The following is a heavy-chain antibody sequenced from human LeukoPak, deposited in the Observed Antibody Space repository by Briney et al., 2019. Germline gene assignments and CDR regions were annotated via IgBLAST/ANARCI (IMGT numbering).Heavy chain of an antibody. Sequence: GSLRLSFAAPGFIFCKYLVRWVRPAPGKGGGWGGNINQDGSQKSYVDSVRGRFTLSRNIAENSLFLQLNSLRADDTAVYYCARGSTMDYYHFDIWGQGTLVTVSS. CDR1: GFIFCKYL. CDR2: INQDGSQK. CDR3: ARGSTMDYYHFDI. D-gene: IGHD3-10*01. V-gene: IGHV3-7*01. J-gene: IGHJ3*02.